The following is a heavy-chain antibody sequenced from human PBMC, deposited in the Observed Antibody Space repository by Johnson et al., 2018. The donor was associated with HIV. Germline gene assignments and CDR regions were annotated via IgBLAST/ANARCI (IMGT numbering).Heavy chain of an antibody. J-gene: IGHJ3*02. CDR3: ANLIGGGI. D-gene: IGHD3-16*01. CDR1: GFTYSSYA. CDR2: IYSGGST. Sequence: QVQLVESGGGVVQPGRSLRLSCVVSGFTYSSYAMHWVRRAPGKGLEWVSVIYSGGSTNYADSVKDRFTISRDNANNTLYLQMNSLRVEDTAVYYCANLIGGGIWGQGTMVTVS. V-gene: IGHV3-NL1*01.